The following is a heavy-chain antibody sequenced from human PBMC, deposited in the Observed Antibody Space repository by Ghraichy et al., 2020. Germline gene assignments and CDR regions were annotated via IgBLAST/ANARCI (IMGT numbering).Heavy chain of an antibody. Sequence: SQTLSLTCAVSGGSFSDYYWSWVRQPPGKGLEWIGEINPNGSTNYNPSLKSRVSMSVDTSKKHFSLELSSVTAADTAVYYCARGRQYYNFLSGYYIADYWGQGTLVTVSS. D-gene: IGHD3-3*01. CDR2: INPNGST. CDR3: ARGRQYYNFLSGYYIADY. V-gene: IGHV4-34*01. J-gene: IGHJ4*02. CDR1: GGSFSDYY.